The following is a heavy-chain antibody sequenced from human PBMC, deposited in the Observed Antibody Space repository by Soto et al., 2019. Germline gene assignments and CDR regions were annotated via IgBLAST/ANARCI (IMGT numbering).Heavy chain of an antibody. D-gene: IGHD7-27*01. CDR2: ISSTTNYI. CDR1: GFTFSSYS. V-gene: IGHV3-21*06. CDR3: ARESEDLTSNFDY. Sequence: GALLLACSASGFTFSSYSMNWVRQTPGKGPEWVSSISSTTNYIYYGDSMKGRFTISRDNAKNSLYLEMNSLRAEDTAVYYCARESEDLTSNFDYWGQGTLVTVYS. J-gene: IGHJ4*02.